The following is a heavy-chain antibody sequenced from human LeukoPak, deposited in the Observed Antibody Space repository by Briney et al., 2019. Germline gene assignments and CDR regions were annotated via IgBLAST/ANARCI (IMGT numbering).Heavy chain of an antibody. CDR2: VKQDGSEK. V-gene: IGHV3-7*01. J-gene: IGHJ4*02. CDR1: GFTFSSYW. CDR3: ARGSYYYGSGSYLPVDY. D-gene: IGHD3-10*01. Sequence: GGPLRLSCAASGFTFSSYWMSWVRQAPGKGLEWVANVKQDGSEKHYVDSVKGRFTISRDNAKNSLYLQMNSLRAEDTAVYYCARGSYYYGSGSYLPVDYWGQGTLVTVSS.